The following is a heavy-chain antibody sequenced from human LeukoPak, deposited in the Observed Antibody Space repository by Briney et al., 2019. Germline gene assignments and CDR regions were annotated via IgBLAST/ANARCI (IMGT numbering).Heavy chain of an antibody. V-gene: IGHV1-18*01. J-gene: IGHJ4*02. CDR2: ISVYNGNT. CDR1: GYTFTNYG. Sequence: ASVKVSCKASGYTFTNYGITWVRQAPGQGLEWMGWISVYNGNTNYAQNLQGRVTMTSDTSTSTIYMELRSLRSDDTAVYYCARDEYDILTGSGSSYYFDYWGQGTLVSVSS. D-gene: IGHD3-9*01. CDR3: ARDEYDILTGSGSSYYFDY.